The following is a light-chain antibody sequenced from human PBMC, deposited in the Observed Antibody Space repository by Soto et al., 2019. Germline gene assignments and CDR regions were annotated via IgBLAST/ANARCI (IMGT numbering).Light chain of an antibody. V-gene: IGKV1-5*01. J-gene: IGKJ5*01. CDR2: AAS. CDR3: QQYNSYSIT. CDR1: QSLSNW. Sequence: DIPMPPYPSPLSASVGDRVPITCRASQSLSNWLAWYQQKPGTAPKLLIYAASSLKSGVPSRFSGSGSGTEFALTISSLQPDDFATYYCQQYNSYSITFGQGTRLEI.